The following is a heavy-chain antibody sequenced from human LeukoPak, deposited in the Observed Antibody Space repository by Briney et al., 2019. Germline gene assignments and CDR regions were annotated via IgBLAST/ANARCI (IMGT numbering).Heavy chain of an antibody. CDR3: ARTRLATGEGYFDY. D-gene: IGHD7-27*01. V-gene: IGHV1-2*02. CDR1: GYTFTGYY. CDR2: INPNSCGT. Sequence: GSLKVSCKASGYTFTGYYIRWVRQAPGQGLEWMGWINPNSCGTNYTQKFQGRVTMTRDTSINIAYMELSRLRSDDTAVYYCARTRLATGEGYFDYWGQGTLVTVSS. J-gene: IGHJ4*02.